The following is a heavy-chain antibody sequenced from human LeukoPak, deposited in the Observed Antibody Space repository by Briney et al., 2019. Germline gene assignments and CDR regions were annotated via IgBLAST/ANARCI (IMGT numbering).Heavy chain of an antibody. CDR2: ISGSGGST. D-gene: IGHD4-17*01. Sequence: GGSLRLSCAASGFTFSSYAMSWVRQAPGKGLEWVSGISGSGGSTYYADSVKGRFTISRGKSKNTLYLQMNSLRAEDTAVYYCAKDSGDYQPHYFDYWGQGTLVTVSS. J-gene: IGHJ4*02. CDR1: GFTFSSYA. CDR3: AKDSGDYQPHYFDY. V-gene: IGHV3-23*01.